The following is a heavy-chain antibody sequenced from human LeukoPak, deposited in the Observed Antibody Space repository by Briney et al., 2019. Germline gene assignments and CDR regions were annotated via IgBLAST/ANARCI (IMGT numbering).Heavy chain of an antibody. CDR1: GDSITNSNYY. CDR2: IFYNGGP. Sequence: SETLSLTCTASGDSITNSNYYWGWVRQSPGRVLEWLGNIFYNGGPYYNPSFKSRVVISVDTSKNHFSLTLNAVTAADTAVYHCASYSGIYSAFEIWSQGTLLTVSS. J-gene: IGHJ3*02. V-gene: IGHV4-39*07. D-gene: IGHD1-26*01. CDR3: ASYSGIYSAFEI.